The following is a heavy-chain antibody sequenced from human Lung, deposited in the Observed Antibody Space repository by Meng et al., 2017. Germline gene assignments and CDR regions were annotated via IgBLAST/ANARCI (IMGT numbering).Heavy chain of an antibody. Sequence: QVRLRQWGDGLLNPSGTLSLTCVVSGGSFSDYYWSWIRQPPGKGLEWIGEINHSGSTNYNPSLESRATISVDTSQNNLSLKLSSVTAADSAVYYCARGPTTMAHDFDYWGQGTLVTVSS. CDR2: INHSGST. V-gene: IGHV4-34*01. J-gene: IGHJ4*02. CDR3: ARGPTTMAHDFDY. CDR1: GGSFSDYY. D-gene: IGHD4-11*01.